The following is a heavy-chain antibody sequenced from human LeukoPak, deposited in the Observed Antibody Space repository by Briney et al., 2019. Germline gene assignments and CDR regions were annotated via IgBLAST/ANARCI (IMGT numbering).Heavy chain of an antibody. Sequence: SETLSLTCIVSGGSISSYYWSWIRQPPGKGLEWIGYIYYSGSTNYNPSLKSRVTISVDTSKNQFSLKLSSVTAVDTAVYYCARGTLYSGWSYYFDYWGQGSQVTVSS. CDR3: ARGTLYSGWSYYFDY. J-gene: IGHJ4*02. D-gene: IGHD6-19*01. V-gene: IGHV4-59*01. CDR1: GGSISSYY. CDR2: IYYSGST.